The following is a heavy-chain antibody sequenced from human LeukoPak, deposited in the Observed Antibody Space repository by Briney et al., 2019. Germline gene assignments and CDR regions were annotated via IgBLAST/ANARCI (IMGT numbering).Heavy chain of an antibody. V-gene: IGHV2-5*02. CDR2: IYWDDDK. CDR3: AHRPRSSLWFGELNVGGWFDP. D-gene: IGHD3-10*01. J-gene: IGHJ5*02. CDR1: GFSLSTSGVG. Sequence: ESGPTLVNPTQTLTLTCTFSGFSLSTSGVGVGWIRQPPGKALEWLALIYWDDDKRYSPSLKSRLTITKDTSKNQVVLTMTNMDPVDTATYYCAHRPRSSLWFGELNVGGWFDPWGQGTLVTVSS.